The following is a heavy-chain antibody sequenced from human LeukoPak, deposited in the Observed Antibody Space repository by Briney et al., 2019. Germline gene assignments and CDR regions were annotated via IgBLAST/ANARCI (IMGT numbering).Heavy chain of an antibody. J-gene: IGHJ3*02. CDR1: GFTFSSYS. CDR3: ARDLSSRGYTYGTPAFTFDI. D-gene: IGHD5-18*01. Sequence: GGSLRLSCAASGFTFSSYSMNWVRQAPGKGLEWVSYISSSSSTIYYADSVKGRFTISRDNAKNSLSLLMNSLRAEDTAVYYCARDLSSRGYTYGTPAFTFDIWGQGTMVTVSS. CDR2: ISSSSSTI. V-gene: IGHV3-48*01.